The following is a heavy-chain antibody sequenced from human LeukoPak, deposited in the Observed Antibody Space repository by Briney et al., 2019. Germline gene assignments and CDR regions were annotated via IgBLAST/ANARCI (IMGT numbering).Heavy chain of an antibody. Sequence: SETLSLTCTVSGGSISSYYWSWIRQPAGKGLEWIGRIYTSGSTNYNPSLKSRVTMSVDTSKNQFSLKLSSVTAADTAVYYCARDLGFPRSLLHYGMDVWGQGTTVTVSS. D-gene: IGHD3-22*01. CDR2: IYTSGST. V-gene: IGHV4-4*07. CDR3: ARDLGFPRSLLHYGMDV. J-gene: IGHJ6*02. CDR1: GGSISSYY.